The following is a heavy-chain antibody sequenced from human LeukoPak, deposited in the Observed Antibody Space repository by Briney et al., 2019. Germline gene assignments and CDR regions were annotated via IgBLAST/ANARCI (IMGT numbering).Heavy chain of an antibody. CDR2: INTDGSST. CDR3: ARDPLYYDILTGPDY. V-gene: IGHV3-74*01. Sequence: GGSLRLSCVASGITFSTYWMHWVRQAPGEGLVWVSRINTDGSSTYYADSVKGRFTISRDNSKNTLYLQMNSLRAEDTAVYYCARDPLYYDILTGPDYWGQGTLVTVSS. D-gene: IGHD3-9*01. CDR1: GITFSTYW. J-gene: IGHJ4*02.